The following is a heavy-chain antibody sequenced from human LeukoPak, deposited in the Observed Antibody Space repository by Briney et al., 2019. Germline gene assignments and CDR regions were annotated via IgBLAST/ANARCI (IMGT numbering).Heavy chain of an antibody. D-gene: IGHD3-22*01. J-gene: IGHJ4*02. Sequence: GASVKVSCKVSGYTFTSYGISWVRQAPGQGLEWMGWISAYNGNTNYAQKLQGRVTMTTDTSTSTAYMELRSLRSDDTAVYYCAREVPTYYYDSTTPRYFDYWGQGTLVTVSS. V-gene: IGHV1-18*01. CDR2: ISAYNGNT. CDR3: AREVPTYYYDSTTPRYFDY. CDR1: GYTFTSYG.